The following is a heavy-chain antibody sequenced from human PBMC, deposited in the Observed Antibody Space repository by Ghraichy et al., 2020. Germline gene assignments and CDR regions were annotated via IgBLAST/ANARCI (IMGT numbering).Heavy chain of an antibody. D-gene: IGHD2-15*01. CDR3: ARLDCSGGRCSPYYGMDV. V-gene: IGHV1-18*04. CDR2: ISAYNGNT. J-gene: IGHJ6*02. Sequence: ASVKVSCKASGYTFISYGVSWVRQAPGQGLEWMGWISAYNGNTNYAQKLQGRVTLTRDTSTTTVYMELRSLTSDDTAVYYCARLDCSGGRCSPYYGMDVWGQGTTVTVSS. CDR1: GYTFISYG.